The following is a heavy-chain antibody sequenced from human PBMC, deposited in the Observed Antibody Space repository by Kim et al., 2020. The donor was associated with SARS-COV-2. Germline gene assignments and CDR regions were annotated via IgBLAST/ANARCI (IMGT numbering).Heavy chain of an antibody. J-gene: IGHJ4*02. D-gene: IGHD3-22*01. CDR2: INPNSGNT. V-gene: IGHV1-8*01. Sequence: ASVKVSCKASGYTFTSYDINWVRQATGQGLEWMGWINPNSGNTGYAQKFQGRVTMTRNTSISTAYMELSSLRSEDTAVYYCARVWRTYYYDSSGYLLGYWGQGTLVTVSS. CDR3: ARVWRTYYYDSSGYLLGY. CDR1: GYTFTSYD.